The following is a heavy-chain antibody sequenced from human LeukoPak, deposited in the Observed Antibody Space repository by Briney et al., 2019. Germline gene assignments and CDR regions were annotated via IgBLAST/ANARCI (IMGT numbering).Heavy chain of an antibody. CDR2: ISAYSGNT. V-gene: IGHV1-18*01. Sequence: ASVKVSCKASGYTFTSYGISWVRQAPGQGLEWMGWISAYSGNTNYAQKLQGRVTMTTDTSTSTAYMGLRSLRSEDTAVYYCLFVDIGTKEGFDYWGQGTLVTVSS. J-gene: IGHJ4*02. D-gene: IGHD5-12*01. CDR1: GYTFTSYG. CDR3: LFVDIGTKEGFDY.